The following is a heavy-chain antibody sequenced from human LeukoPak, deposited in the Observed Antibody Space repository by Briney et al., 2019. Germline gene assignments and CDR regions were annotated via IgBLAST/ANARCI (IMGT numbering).Heavy chain of an antibody. J-gene: IGHJ4*02. V-gene: IGHV3-7*01. D-gene: IGHD1-26*01. Sequence: GGSLRLSCATSGFTFSSYWMSWVRQAPGKGLEGVANIKQDGSEKYYVDSVKGRFTISRDNAKNSVYLQMNSLRAEDTAVYYCARNLGATVFDYWGQGTRVTVSA. CDR3: ARNLGATVFDY. CDR1: GFTFSSYW. CDR2: IKQDGSEK.